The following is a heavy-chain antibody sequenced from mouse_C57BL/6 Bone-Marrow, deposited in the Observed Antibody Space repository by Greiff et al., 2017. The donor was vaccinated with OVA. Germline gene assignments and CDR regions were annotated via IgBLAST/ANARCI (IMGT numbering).Heavy chain of an antibody. CDR2: INPYNGGT. Sequence: EVQLQQSGPVLVKPGASVKMSCTASGYTFTDYYMNWVKQSHGKSLEWIGVINPYNGGTSYNQKFKGKATLTVDKSSSTAYMELNSLTSEDSAVYYCARSGYHLEYWGQGTTLTVSS. V-gene: IGHV1-19*01. D-gene: IGHD2-2*01. CDR1: GYTFTDYY. J-gene: IGHJ2*01. CDR3: ARSGYHLEY.